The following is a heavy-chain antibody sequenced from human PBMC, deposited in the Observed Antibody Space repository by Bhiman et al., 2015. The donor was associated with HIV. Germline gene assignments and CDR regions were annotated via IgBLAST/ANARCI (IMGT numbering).Heavy chain of an antibody. J-gene: IGHJ6*02. CDR1: GFMFNNYA. V-gene: IGHV3-21*03. CDR2: IISSSSYI. CDR3: ARDQAREVNGMDV. Sequence: EVQLLESGGGLVQPGGSLRLSCAASGFMFNNYAMTWVRRAPGKGLEWVSSIISSSSYIYYADSVKGRFTISRDNAKNSLYLQMNSLRAEDTGVYNCARDQAREVNGMDVWGQGTTVTVSS. D-gene: IGHD3-10*01.